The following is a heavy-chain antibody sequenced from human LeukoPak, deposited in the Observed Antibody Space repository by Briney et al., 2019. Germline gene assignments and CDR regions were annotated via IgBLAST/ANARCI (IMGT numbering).Heavy chain of an antibody. CDR1: GFTFSDYY. CDR3: ARATAADTAMIYFDY. CDR2: ISSSGNII. D-gene: IGHD5-18*01. J-gene: IGHJ4*02. V-gene: IGHV3-11*01. Sequence: PGGSLRLSCAASGFTFSDYYMSWIRQAPGKGLEWVSYISSSGNIIYSADSVKGRFTISRDNAKNSLYLQINSLRAEDTAVYYCARATAADTAMIYFDYWGQGTLVTVSS.